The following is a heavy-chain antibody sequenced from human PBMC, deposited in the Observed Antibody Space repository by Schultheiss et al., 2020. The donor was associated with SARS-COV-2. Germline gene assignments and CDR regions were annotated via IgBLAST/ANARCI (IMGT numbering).Heavy chain of an antibody. CDR3: ARRGATVYYYDSSGYTFDP. J-gene: IGHJ5*02. V-gene: IGHV4-30-4*07. Sequence: SGPTLVKPTQTLTLTCTFSGFSLSTSGMCVSWIRQPPGKGLEWIGYIYYSGSTYYNPSLKSRVTISVDTSKNQFSLKLSSVTAADTAVYYCARRGATVYYYDSSGYTFDPWGQGTLVTVSS. CDR1: GFSLSTSGMC. CDR2: IYYSGST. D-gene: IGHD3-22*01.